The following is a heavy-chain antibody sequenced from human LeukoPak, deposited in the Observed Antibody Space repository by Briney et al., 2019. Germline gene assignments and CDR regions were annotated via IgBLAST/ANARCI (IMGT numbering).Heavy chain of an antibody. J-gene: IGHJ6*03. D-gene: IGHD1-26*01. Sequence: GGSLRLSCAASGFTFSSYGMHWVRQAPGKGLEWVAVIWYDGSNKYYADSVKGRFTISRDNSKNTLYLQMNSLRAEDTAVYYCAKVGGPDYYYYYMDVWGKGTTVTVSS. CDR1: GFTFSSYG. CDR3: AKVGGPDYYYYYMDV. CDR2: IWYDGSNK. V-gene: IGHV3-33*06.